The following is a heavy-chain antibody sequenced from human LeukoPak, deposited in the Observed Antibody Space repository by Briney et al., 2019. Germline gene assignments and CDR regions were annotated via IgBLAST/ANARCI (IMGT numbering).Heavy chain of an antibody. CDR2: ISWNSGSI. D-gene: IGHD3-22*01. V-gene: IGHV3-9*01. J-gene: IGHJ4*02. CDR1: GFTFDNYA. CDR3: AKGDSSGYYSPVDY. Sequence: GRSLRLSCAASGFTFDNYAMHWVRQAPGKGLEWVSGISWNSGSIGYADSVKGRFTISRDNAKNSLYLQMNSLRAEDTALYYCAKGDSSGYYSPVDYWGQGTLVTVSS.